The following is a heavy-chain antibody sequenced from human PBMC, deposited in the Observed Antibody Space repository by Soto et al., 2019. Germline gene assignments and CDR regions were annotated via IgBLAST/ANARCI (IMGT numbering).Heavy chain of an antibody. CDR3: ARVWDYVWGSYRPPPTFDY. J-gene: IGHJ4*02. V-gene: IGHV3-48*02. D-gene: IGHD3-16*02. Sequence: EVQLVESGGGLVQPGGSLRPSCEPSGFPFGSYSMNGVPKAPGRGREWVSYIGSSSSTIYYADSVKGRFTISRDNAKNSLYLQMNSLRDEDTAVYYCARVWDYVWGSYRPPPTFDYWGQGTLVTVSS. CDR1: GFPFGSYS. CDR2: IGSSSSTI.